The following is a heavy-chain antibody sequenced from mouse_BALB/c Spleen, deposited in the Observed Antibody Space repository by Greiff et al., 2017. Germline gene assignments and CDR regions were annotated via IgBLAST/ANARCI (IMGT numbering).Heavy chain of an antibody. V-gene: IGHV5-17*02. D-gene: IGHD1-2*01. J-gene: IGHJ2*01. CDR2: ISSGSSTI. Sequence: DVKLVESGGGLVQPGGSRKLSCAASGFTFSSFGMHWVRQAPEKGLEWVAYISSGSSTIYYADTVKGRFTISRDNPKNTLFLQMTSLRSEDTAMYCGARSDGYGFDYWGQGTTLTVSS. CDR3: ARSDGYGFDY. CDR1: GFTFSSFG.